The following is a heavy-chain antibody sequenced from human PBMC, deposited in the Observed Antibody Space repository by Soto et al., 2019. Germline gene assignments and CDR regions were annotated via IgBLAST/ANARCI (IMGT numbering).Heavy chain of an antibody. CDR2: IVAGSGNT. CDR1: GFTFTSSA. V-gene: IGHV1-3*01. J-gene: IGHJ4*02. CDR3: AGDHGIVGATDY. D-gene: IGHD1-26*01. Sequence: ASVKVSCKASGFTFTSSAVQWVRQAPGQRLEWIGWIVAGSGNTKYAQKFQGRVTITRDTSASTAYMELSSLRSEDTAVYYCAGDHGIVGATDYWGQGTLVTSPQ.